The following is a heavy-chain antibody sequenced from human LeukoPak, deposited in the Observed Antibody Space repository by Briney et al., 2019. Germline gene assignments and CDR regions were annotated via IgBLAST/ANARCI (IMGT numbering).Heavy chain of an antibody. CDR3: ARGLPRIAARLRFDP. CDR2: INHSGST. CDR1: GGSFSGYY. J-gene: IGHJ5*02. V-gene: IGHV4-34*01. D-gene: IGHD6-6*01. Sequence: SETLSLTCAVYGGSFSGYYWSWLRQPPGKGLEWIGEINHSGSTNYNPSLKSRVTISVDTSKNQFSLKLSSVTAADTAVYYCARGLPRIAARLRFDPWGQGTLVTVSS.